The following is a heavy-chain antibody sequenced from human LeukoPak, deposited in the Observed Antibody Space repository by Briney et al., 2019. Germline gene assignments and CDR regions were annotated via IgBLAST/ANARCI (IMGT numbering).Heavy chain of an antibody. CDR1: GGSISSYY. CDR3: ARGGTWFDP. V-gene: IGHV4-59*12. Sequence: SETLSLTCTVSGGSISSYYWSWIRQPPGKGLEWIGYIYYSGSTNYNPSLKSRVTISVDTSKNQFSLKLSSVTAADTAVYYCARGGTWFDPWGQGTLVTVSS. D-gene: IGHD3-16*01. CDR2: IYYSGST. J-gene: IGHJ5*02.